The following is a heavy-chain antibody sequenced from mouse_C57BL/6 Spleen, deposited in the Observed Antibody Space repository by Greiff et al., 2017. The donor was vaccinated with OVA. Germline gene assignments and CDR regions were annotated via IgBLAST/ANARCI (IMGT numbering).Heavy chain of an antibody. Sequence: EVQLQESGGGLVKPGGSLKLSCAASGFTFSDYGMHWVRQAPGKGLEWVGYISSGSGTIYYADTVKGPFTISRDNAKNTLFLQMTSLRSGDTAMYYCARPGDYDELAWFAYWGQGTLVTVSA. J-gene: IGHJ3*01. CDR1: GFTFSDYG. V-gene: IGHV5-17*01. CDR3: ARPGDYDELAWFAY. CDR2: ISSGSGTI. D-gene: IGHD2-4*01.